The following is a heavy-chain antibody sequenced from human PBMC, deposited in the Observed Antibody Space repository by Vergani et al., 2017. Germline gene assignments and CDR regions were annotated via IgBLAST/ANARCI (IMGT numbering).Heavy chain of an antibody. CDR2: INNNGGST. D-gene: IGHD2-2*01. CDR3: AKVCGSTSCPYGGGAFDV. CDR1: GFTFNSYA. J-gene: IGHJ3*01. V-gene: IGHV3-23*01. Sequence: QLLETGGGLIQPGGSLRLSCAASGFTFNSYAMTWVRQAPGKGLEWVSGINNNGGSTYYAASVKCRFTISRDNSKDTLYLQMTDLRAEDTATYYCAKVCGSTSCPYGGGAFDVWGHGTMVTVSS.